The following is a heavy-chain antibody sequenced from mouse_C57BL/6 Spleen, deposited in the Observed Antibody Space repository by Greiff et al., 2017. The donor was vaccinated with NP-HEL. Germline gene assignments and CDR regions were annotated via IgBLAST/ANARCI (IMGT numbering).Heavy chain of an antibody. J-gene: IGHJ3*01. Sequence: EVQLQQSGPELVKPGASVKIPCKASGNTFTDYNMDWVKQSHGKSLEWIGDINPNNGGTIYNQKFKGKATLTVDKSSSTAYMELRSLTSEDTAVYYCARSYDYDVPFAYWGQGTLVTVSA. D-gene: IGHD2-4*01. CDR1: GNTFTDYN. CDR3: ARSYDYDVPFAY. V-gene: IGHV1-18*01. CDR2: INPNNGGT.